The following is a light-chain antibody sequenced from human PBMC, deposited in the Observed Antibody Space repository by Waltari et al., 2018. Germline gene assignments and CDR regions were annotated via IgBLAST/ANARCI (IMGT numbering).Light chain of an antibody. Sequence: QSALTQPASVSGSPGQSITISCTGTSSDVGGFNYVSWYQQYPGKAHKLMIFEVSNRPSGVSNRFSGSKSGNTASLTISGLQAEDEADYYCSSFTSSSVYVFGTGTKVTVL. J-gene: IGLJ1*01. CDR3: SSFTSSSVYV. CDR1: SSDVGGFNY. CDR2: EVS. V-gene: IGLV2-14*01.